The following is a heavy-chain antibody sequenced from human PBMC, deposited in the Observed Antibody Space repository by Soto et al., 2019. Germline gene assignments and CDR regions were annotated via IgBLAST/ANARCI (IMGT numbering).Heavy chain of an antibody. V-gene: IGHV4-31*03. CDR1: GGSISSGGYY. D-gene: IGHD4-17*01. Sequence: QVQLQESGPGLVKPSQTLSLTCTVSGGSISSGGYYWSWIRQHPGKGLEWIGYIYYSGSTYYNPSRKSRVTISVDTSKNQFSLKLSSVTAADTAVYYCARDAVTVTTAQYSSYYYYGMDVWGQGTTVTVSS. J-gene: IGHJ6*02. CDR3: ARDAVTVTTAQYSSYYYYGMDV. CDR2: IYYSGST.